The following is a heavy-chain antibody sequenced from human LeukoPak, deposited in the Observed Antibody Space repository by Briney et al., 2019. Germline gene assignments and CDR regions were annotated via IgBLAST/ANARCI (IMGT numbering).Heavy chain of an antibody. J-gene: IGHJ5*02. CDR2: INSDGRTT. CDR3: ARDLGSCSSTSCQTNWFDP. Sequence: QPGGSLRLSCAASGFTFNTYWMHWVRQAPGKGLVWVSRINSDGRTTGYADSVKGRFTISRDNAKNTLYLQMNSLRAEDTAVYYCARDLGSCSSTSCQTNWFDPWGQGTLVTVSS. V-gene: IGHV3-74*01. CDR1: GFTFNTYW. D-gene: IGHD2-2*01.